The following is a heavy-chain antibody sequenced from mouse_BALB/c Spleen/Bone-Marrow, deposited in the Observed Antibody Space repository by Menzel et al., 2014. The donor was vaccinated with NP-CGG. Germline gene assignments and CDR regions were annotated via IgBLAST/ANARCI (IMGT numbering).Heavy chain of an antibody. CDR3: ARHGGNYAMDY. Sequence: EVQLQESGGGLVKLGGSLKLSCAASGFTFSSYYMSWVRQTPEKRLELVAAITSNGGSTYYPDTVKGRFTISRGNAKNTLYLQMSSLKSEDTALYYCARHGGNYAMDYWGQGTSVTVSS. CDR2: ITSNGGST. J-gene: IGHJ4*01. V-gene: IGHV5-6-2*01. CDR1: GFTFSSYY.